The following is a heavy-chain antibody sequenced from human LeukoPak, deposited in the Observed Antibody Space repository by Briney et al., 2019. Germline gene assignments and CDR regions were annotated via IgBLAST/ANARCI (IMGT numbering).Heavy chain of an antibody. CDR1: GFTFSSYW. D-gene: IGHD7-27*01. V-gene: IGHV3-7*01. J-gene: IGHJ4*02. Sequence: PGGSLRLSCVASGFTFSSYWMSWVRQAPGKGLEWVVIIKTDGSEKYYVDSVKGRFTISRDNARNSLYLQMNSLRGEDTAVYYCAREGTLRAHWDPFDYWGQGTLVTVSS. CDR2: IKTDGSEK. CDR3: AREGTLRAHWDPFDY.